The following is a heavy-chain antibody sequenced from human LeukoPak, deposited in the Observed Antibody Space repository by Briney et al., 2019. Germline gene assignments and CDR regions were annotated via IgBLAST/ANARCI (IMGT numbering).Heavy chain of an antibody. Sequence: SETLSITCSVSGGSMSGYYWSWIRQPPGKGLEWIGYIYYSGSTSYNPSLKSRVSISLDTAKNQFSLKLSSVSAADTAIYYCARRTIGYYFDYWGQGTLVTVSS. D-gene: IGHD2/OR15-2a*01. CDR3: ARRTIGYYFDY. V-gene: IGHV4-59*08. CDR2: IYYSGST. CDR1: GGSMSGYY. J-gene: IGHJ4*02.